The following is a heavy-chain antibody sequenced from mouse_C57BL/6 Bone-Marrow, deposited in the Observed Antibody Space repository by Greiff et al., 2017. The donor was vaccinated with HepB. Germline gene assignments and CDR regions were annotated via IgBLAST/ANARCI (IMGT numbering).Heavy chain of an antibody. V-gene: IGHV1-19*01. CDR3: ARERQLRLLFDY. J-gene: IGHJ2*01. CDR1: GYTFTDYY. D-gene: IGHD3-2*02. Sequence: EVKLQESGPVLVKPGASVKMSCKASGYTFTDYYMNWVKQSHGKSLEWIGVINPYNGGTSYNQKFKGKATLTVDKSSSTAYMELNSLTSEDSAVYYCARERQLRLLFDYWGQGTTLTVSS. CDR2: INPYNGGT.